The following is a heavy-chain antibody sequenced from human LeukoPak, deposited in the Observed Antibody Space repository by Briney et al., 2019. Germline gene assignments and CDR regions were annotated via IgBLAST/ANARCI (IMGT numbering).Heavy chain of an antibody. Sequence: GGSLRLSCAASGFTFSSYAMHWVRQAPGKGLEWVAVISYDGSNKYYADSVKGRFTISRDNSKNTLYLQMNSLRAEDTAVYYCASITMIVVDKGDDYWGQGTLVTVSP. CDR1: GFTFSSYA. V-gene: IGHV3-30*04. D-gene: IGHD3-22*01. CDR2: ISYDGSNK. CDR3: ASITMIVVDKGDDY. J-gene: IGHJ4*02.